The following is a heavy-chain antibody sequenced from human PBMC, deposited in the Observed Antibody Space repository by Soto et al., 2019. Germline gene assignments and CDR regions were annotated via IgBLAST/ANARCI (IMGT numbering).Heavy chain of an antibody. CDR3: ARRTQHLGDVFDI. Sequence: PGGSLRLSCAASGFTFSSYSMNWVRQALGKGLEWVSSISSSSSYIYYADSVKGRFTISRDNAKNSLYLQMNSLRAEDTAVYYCARRTQHLGDVFDIWGQGTMVTVS. D-gene: IGHD1-1*01. V-gene: IGHV3-21*01. CDR2: ISSSSSYI. CDR1: GFTFSSYS. J-gene: IGHJ3*02.